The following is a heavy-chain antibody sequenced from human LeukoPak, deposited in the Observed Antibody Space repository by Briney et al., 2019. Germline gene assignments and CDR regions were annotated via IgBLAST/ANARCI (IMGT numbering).Heavy chain of an antibody. J-gene: IGHJ6*02. CDR3: ARDSPNYYYGMDV. CDR1: GFTFSSYW. CDR2: INSDGSST. Sequence: GGSLRLSCAASGFTFSSYWMHWVRQAPGKGLGWVSRINSDGSSTSYADSVKGRFTISRDNAKNTLYLQMNSLRAEDTAVYYCARDSPNYYYGMDVWGQGTTVTVSS. V-gene: IGHV3-74*01.